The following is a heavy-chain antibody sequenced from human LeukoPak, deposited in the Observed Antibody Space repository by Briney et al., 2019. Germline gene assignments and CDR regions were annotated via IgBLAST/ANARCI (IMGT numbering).Heavy chain of an antibody. CDR2: ISASVGTT. Sequence: GGSLRLSCAASGFTLSSYGMSWVRQAPGKGLEWVSAISASVGTTYYADSVKGRFTISRDNSKNTLYLQMNSLRAEDTAVYYCAKGHHYGSGSYWVWGQGALVTVSS. J-gene: IGHJ4*02. CDR1: GFTLSSYG. V-gene: IGHV3-23*01. D-gene: IGHD3-10*01. CDR3: AKGHHYGSGSYWV.